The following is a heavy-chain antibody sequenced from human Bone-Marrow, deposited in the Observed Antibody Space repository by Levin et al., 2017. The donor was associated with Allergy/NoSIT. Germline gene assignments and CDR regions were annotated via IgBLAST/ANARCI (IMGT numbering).Heavy chain of an antibody. V-gene: IGHV4-31*03. CDR3: ARVLGIVVVVAAIPPDNWFDP. CDR2: IYYSGST. CDR1: GGSISSGGYY. Sequence: SETLSLTCTVSGGSISSGGYYWSWIRQHPGKGLEWIGYIYYSGSTYYNPSLKSRVTISVDTSKNQFSLKLSSVTAADTAVYYCARVLGIVVVVAAIPPDNWFDPWGQGTLVTVSS. D-gene: IGHD2-15*01. J-gene: IGHJ5*02.